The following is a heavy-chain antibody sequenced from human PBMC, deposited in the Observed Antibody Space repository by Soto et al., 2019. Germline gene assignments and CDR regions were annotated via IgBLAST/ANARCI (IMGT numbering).Heavy chain of an antibody. Sequence: ASVKVSCKASGYSNTSYDINWVRQATGQGLEWMGWMNPNSGNTGYAQKFQGRVTMTRNTSISTAYMELSSLRSEDTAVYYCARGRYDFWSSRVDVWGKGTTVTVSS. CDR1: GYSNTSYD. V-gene: IGHV1-8*01. CDR3: ARGRYDFWSSRVDV. D-gene: IGHD3-3*01. J-gene: IGHJ6*04. CDR2: MNPNSGNT.